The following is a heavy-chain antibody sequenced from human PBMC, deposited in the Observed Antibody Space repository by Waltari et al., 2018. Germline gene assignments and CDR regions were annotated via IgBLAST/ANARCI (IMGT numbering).Heavy chain of an antibody. J-gene: IGHJ3*02. V-gene: IGHV3-30*02. Sequence: QVQLVESGGGGVQPGGSLRPSCAECGVTVSSYGMHWVRQAPGKGLEWVAFIRYDGSNKSYADSVKGRFTISRDNSKNTLYLQMNSLRAEDTAVYYCAKDNAFDIWGQGTMVTVSS. CDR3: AKDNAFDI. CDR1: GVTVSSYG. CDR2: IRYDGSNK.